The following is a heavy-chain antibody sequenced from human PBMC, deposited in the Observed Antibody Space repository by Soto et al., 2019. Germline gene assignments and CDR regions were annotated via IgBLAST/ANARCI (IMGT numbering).Heavy chain of an antibody. D-gene: IGHD2-2*01. CDR2: ILPXXXTX. CDR1: GGTFNNYV. CDR3: AGRCDSTTCLGHFDY. J-gene: IGHJ4*02. Sequence: SVKVSCKASGGTFNNYVVNLVRQAPGQGLEWMGXILPXXXTXNXAXKXXXXVTITADKSTSTAYMELTRLRSEDTAVYYCAGRCDSTTCLGHFDYWGQGTLVTVSS. V-gene: IGHV1-69*06.